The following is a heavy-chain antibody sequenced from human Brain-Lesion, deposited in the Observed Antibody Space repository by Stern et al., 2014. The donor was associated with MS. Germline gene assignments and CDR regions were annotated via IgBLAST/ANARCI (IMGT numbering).Heavy chain of an antibody. D-gene: IGHD3-22*01. CDR1: GFTFRNYG. CDR2: ISYDGSNH. Sequence: VQLVESGGGVAQPGRSLRLSCAASGFTFRNYGMHWVRQAPGKGLEGVAVISYDGSNHYYADSVKGRFTISRDNSKNTLYLQMHSLRTEDTAVYYCAKGRFPYYYDTSGYYAPLDYWGQGTLVTVSS. J-gene: IGHJ4*02. V-gene: IGHV3-30*18. CDR3: AKGRFPYYYDTSGYYAPLDY.